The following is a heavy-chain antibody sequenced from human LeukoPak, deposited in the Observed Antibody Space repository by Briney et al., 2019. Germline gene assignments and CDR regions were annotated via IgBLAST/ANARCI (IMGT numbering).Heavy chain of an antibody. CDR2: ISSSSSYI. J-gene: IGHJ3*02. CDR1: GFTFSSYS. V-gene: IGHV3-21*04. Sequence: GGSLRLSCAASGFTFSSYSMNWVRQAPGKGLEWVSSISSSSSYIYYADSVKGRFTISRDNSKNILNLKVASLRGEDTAIYYCAKDQTYYDSPHALDMWGQGTMVTASS. D-gene: IGHD3-22*01. CDR3: AKDQTYYDSPHALDM.